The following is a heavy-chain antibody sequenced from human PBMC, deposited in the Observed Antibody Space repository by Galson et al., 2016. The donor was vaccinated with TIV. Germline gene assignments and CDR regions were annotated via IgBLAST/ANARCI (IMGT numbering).Heavy chain of an antibody. CDR1: GYRFIGYY. CDR3: ARSSYDSSVYFVQ. CDR2: INPGNGDT. V-gene: IGHV1-2*02. D-gene: IGHD3-22*01. J-gene: IGHJ4*02. Sequence: SVKVSCKASGYRFIGYYIHWVRQAPGRGPEWMGCINPGNGDTKYAQIFQGSVTLTWDTSVSTAYMELTSLRSDDTAIYFCARSSYDSSVYFVQWGQGALVTVSP.